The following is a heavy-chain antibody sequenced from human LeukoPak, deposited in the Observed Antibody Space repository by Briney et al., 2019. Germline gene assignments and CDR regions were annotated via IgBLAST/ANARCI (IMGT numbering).Heavy chain of an antibody. CDR2: ISSRGSTI. Sequence: QSGGSLRLSCAASGFTFSSYEVNWVRQAPGKGLEWISYISSRGSTIYYADSVKGRFTISRDNAKNSLYLQMNSLRAEDTAVYYCASGAYRDYFDYWGQGTLVTVPS. CDR1: GFTFSSYE. D-gene: IGHD1-26*01. CDR3: ASGAYRDYFDY. J-gene: IGHJ4*02. V-gene: IGHV3-48*03.